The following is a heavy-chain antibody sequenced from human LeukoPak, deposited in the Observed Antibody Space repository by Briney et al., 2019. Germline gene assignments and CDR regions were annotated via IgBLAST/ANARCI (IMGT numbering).Heavy chain of an antibody. Sequence: GGSLRLSCAASGFTFSSYAMSWVRQAPGKGLEWVSAISGSGGSTYYADSVKGRFTISRDNSKNTLYLQMNSLRVEDTAVYYCTSFETVAVKPFDYWGQGTLVTVSS. CDR2: ISGSGGST. J-gene: IGHJ4*02. CDR1: GFTFSSYA. CDR3: TSFETVAVKPFDY. V-gene: IGHV3-23*01. D-gene: IGHD6-19*01.